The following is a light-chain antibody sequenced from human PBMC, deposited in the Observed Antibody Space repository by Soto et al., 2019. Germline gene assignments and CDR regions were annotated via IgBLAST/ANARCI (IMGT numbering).Light chain of an antibody. CDR2: KDS. Sequence: SYELTQPPSVSVYPGQTSRITCSGDALPKQYAYWYQQKPGQAPVLVIYKDSERPSGIPERFSGSSSGTTVTLTISGVHAEDEADYYCQSADSSGTWVFGGGTKLTVL. CDR1: ALPKQY. V-gene: IGLV3-25*02. CDR3: QSADSSGTWV. J-gene: IGLJ3*02.